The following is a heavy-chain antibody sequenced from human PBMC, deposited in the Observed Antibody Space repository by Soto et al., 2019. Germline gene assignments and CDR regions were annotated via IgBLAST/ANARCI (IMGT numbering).Heavy chain of an antibody. V-gene: IGHV2-5*02. D-gene: IGHD3-3*01. J-gene: IGHJ5*02. CDR3: ASTSSQALTIFGVVIMGGWFDP. Sequence: QITLKESGPTLVNPTQTLTLTCTFSGFSLSTSGVGVGWIRQPPGKALEWLALIYWDDDKRYSPSLKSRLTITKDTSKNQVVLTMTNMDPVDTATYYCASTSSQALTIFGVVIMGGWFDPWGQGTLVTVSS. CDR1: GFSLSTSGVG. CDR2: IYWDDDK.